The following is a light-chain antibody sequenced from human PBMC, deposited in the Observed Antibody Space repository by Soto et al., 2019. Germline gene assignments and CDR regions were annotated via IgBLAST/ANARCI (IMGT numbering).Light chain of an antibody. Sequence: EIVLTQSPATLSLSPGERATLSCRASQSVSSYLAWYQQKPGQAPRLLIYDASNRATGIPARFSGSGSGTDFTLTISSLEPEDFAVYYCQQRSNLPPGFTCGPGTKVDIK. CDR2: DAS. CDR1: QSVSSY. J-gene: IGKJ3*01. V-gene: IGKV3-11*01. CDR3: QQRSNLPPGFT.